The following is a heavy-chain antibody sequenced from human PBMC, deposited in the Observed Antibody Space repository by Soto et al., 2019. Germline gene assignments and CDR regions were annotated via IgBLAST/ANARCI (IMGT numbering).Heavy chain of an antibody. D-gene: IGHD6-6*01. CDR1: GDSVSSNSAA. Sequence: KQSQTLSLTCAISGDSVSSNSAAWNWIRQSPSRGLEWLGRTYYRSKWYNDYAVSVKSRITINPDTSKNQFSLQLNSVTPEDTAVYYCARDLKSIEARPVDYWGQGTLVTFSS. V-gene: IGHV6-1*01. J-gene: IGHJ4*02. CDR2: TYYRSKWYN. CDR3: ARDLKSIEARPVDY.